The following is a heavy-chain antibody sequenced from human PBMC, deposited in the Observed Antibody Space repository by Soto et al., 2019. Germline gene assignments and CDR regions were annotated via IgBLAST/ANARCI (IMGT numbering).Heavy chain of an antibody. CDR2: ISYDGSNK. CDR1: GCTCSSYA. V-gene: IGHV3-30-3*01. J-gene: IGHJ4*02. D-gene: IGHD2-15*01. CDR3: ARESRIVGMATIGVYVDY. Sequence: PXGALRVSFSPAGCTCSSYAMRWVLPAPGKGLEWVAVISYDGSNKYYADSVKGRFTISRDNSKNTLYLQMNSLRAEDTAVYYCARESRIVGMATIGVYVDYWRQGNLVTVSS.